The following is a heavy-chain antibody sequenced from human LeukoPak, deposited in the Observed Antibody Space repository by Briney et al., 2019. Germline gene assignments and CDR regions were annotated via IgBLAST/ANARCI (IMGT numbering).Heavy chain of an antibody. CDR1: GFTIGDYP. CDR3: TRAGYSSSWSQGHHQYYYMDV. J-gene: IGHJ6*03. V-gene: IGHV3-49*03. CDR2: IRSKANGGTT. Sequence: GGSLRLSCTASGFTIGDYPMSWFRQAPGKGLEGVGLIRSKANGGTTEYAASGKGRYTISRDDSKSLAYLQMNSMKTEDTTLYYCTRAGYSSSWSQGHHQYYYMDVWGKGTTVTVAS. D-gene: IGHD6-13*01.